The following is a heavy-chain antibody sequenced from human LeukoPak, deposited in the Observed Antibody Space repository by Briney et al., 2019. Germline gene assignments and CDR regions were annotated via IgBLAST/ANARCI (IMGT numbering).Heavy chain of an antibody. CDR3: AKVRVAIILTTEFDS. D-gene: IGHD3-9*01. V-gene: IGHV3-30-3*01. CDR2: ISYDGNNK. J-gene: IGHJ4*02. CDR1: GFTFSTYA. Sequence: PGKSLRLSCAASGFTFSTYAMHWVRQAPGKGLEWVAVISYDGNNKYYADSVKGRFTISRDNSKNTLFLQMNSLRAEDTALYYCAKVRVAIILTTEFDSWGQGTLVTVSS.